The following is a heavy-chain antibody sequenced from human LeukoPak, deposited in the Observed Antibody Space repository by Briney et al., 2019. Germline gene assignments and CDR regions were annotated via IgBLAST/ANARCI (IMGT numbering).Heavy chain of an antibody. V-gene: IGHV3-7*01. CDR2: IKQDGSEK. CDR3: ARDYYGSGSHDY. D-gene: IGHD3-10*01. CDR1: GFTFNAFG. Sequence: PGGSLRLSCAASGFTFNAFGMNWVRQAPGKGLEWVGNIKQDGSEKYYVDSVKGRFTISRDNAKNSLYLQMISLRAEDTAIYYCARDYYGSGSHDYWGQGTLVTVSS. J-gene: IGHJ4*02.